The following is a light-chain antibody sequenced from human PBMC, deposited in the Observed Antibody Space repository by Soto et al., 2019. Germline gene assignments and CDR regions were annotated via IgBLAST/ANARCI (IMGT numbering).Light chain of an antibody. CDR3: CSSGGSPTYV. V-gene: IGLV2-23*02. CDR2: EVN. J-gene: IGLJ1*01. CDR1: SSNVGSYKL. Sequence: QSALTQPASVSGSPGQSITISCTGTSSNVGSYKLVSWYQQHPGKAPKLMIFEVNKRPSGASNRFSGSKSGNTASLTISGLKVEDEADYYCCSSGGSPTYVFGNGTKVTVL.